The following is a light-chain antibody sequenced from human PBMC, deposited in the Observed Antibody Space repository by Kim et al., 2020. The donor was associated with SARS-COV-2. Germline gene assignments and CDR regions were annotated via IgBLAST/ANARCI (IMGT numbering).Light chain of an antibody. CDR1: KLGDKY. CDR3: QAWDSSTALV. CDR2: QDS. J-gene: IGLJ2*01. Sequence: VSPGQTASIPCSGDKLGDKYACWYQQKPGQSPVLVIYQDSKRPSGIPERFSGSNSGNTATLTISGTQAMDEADYSCQAWDSSTALVFAGGTKLTVL. V-gene: IGLV3-1*01.